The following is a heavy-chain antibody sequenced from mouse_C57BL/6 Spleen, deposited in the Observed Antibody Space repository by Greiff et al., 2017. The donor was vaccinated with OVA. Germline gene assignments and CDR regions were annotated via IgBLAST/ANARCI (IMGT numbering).Heavy chain of an antibody. D-gene: IGHD1-1*01. J-gene: IGHJ1*03. Sequence: VQLQQPGAELVKPGASVKLSCKASGYTFTSYWMHWVKQRPGQGLEWIGMIHPNSGSTNYTEKFKSKATLTVDKSSSTAYMQLSSLTSEDSAVYYCARSGYYGSSSYWYFDVWGTGTTVTVSS. CDR2: IHPNSGST. V-gene: IGHV1-64*01. CDR1: GYTFTSYW. CDR3: ARSGYYGSSSYWYFDV.